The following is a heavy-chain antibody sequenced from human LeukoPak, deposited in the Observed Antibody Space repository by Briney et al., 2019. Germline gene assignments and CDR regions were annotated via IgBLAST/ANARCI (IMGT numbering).Heavy chain of an antibody. CDR1: GFTFDDYA. CDR3: AKGDAAGYYYHFMDV. CDR2: ISWNSGSI. D-gene: IGHD6-13*01. V-gene: IGHV3-9*01. Sequence: PGGSLRLSCAASGFTFDDYAMHWVRQAPGKGLEWVSGISWNSGSIGYADSVKGRFTISRDNAKNSLYLQMNSLRAEDTALYYCAKGDAAGYYYHFMDVWGQGTTVTVSS. J-gene: IGHJ6*02.